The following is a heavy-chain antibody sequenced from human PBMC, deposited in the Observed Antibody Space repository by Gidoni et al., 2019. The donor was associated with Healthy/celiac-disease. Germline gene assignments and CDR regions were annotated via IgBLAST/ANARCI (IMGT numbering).Heavy chain of an antibody. V-gene: IGHV3-30*03. D-gene: IGHD3-22*01. Sequence: QVQLVESGGGVVQPGRSLRLSCAASGFPFSSYGMHWVRQAPGKGLEWVAVISYDGSNKYYADSVKGRFTISRDNSKNTLYLQMNSLRAEDTAVYYCARDQGYYDSSGYAPDYWGQGTLVTVSS. J-gene: IGHJ4*02. CDR1: GFPFSSYG. CDR3: ARDQGYYDSSGYAPDY. CDR2: ISYDGSNK.